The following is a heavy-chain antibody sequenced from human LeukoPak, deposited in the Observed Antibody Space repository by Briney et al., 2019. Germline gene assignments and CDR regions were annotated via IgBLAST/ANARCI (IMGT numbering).Heavy chain of an antibody. CDR2: IHWNGGRT. CDR1: GFTFDNYG. CDR3: ARDRHSSSWYYFDY. J-gene: IGHJ4*02. D-gene: IGHD6-13*01. V-gene: IGHV3-20*04. Sequence: GGSLRLSCAASGFTFDNYGINWVRQAPGKGLEWVSRIHWNGGRTGYADSVKGRFTISRDNSKNTLYLQMNSLRAEDTAVYYCARDRHSSSWYYFDYWGQGTLVTVSS.